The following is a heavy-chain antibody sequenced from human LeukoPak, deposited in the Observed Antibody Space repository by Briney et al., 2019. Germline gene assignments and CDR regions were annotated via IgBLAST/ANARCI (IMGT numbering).Heavy chain of an antibody. CDR3: AKSAQYSSAWFTGSFDY. CDR1: GDTFTGYY. CDR2: INPNSGDT. Sequence: ASVKVSCKASGDTFTGYYLHWVRQAPGQGLQWVGWINPNSGDTHYAQMFQGRVTMTRDTSINTAYMELRRVRSDDTAVYYCAKSAQYSSAWFTGSFDYWGQGTLVTVSS. J-gene: IGHJ4*02. D-gene: IGHD6-13*01. V-gene: IGHV1-2*02.